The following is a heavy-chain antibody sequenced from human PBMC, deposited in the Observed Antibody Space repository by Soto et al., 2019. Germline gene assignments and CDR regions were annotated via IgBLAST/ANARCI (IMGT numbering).Heavy chain of an antibody. CDR3: ARELRVAGEGYYFDS. D-gene: IGHD6-19*01. Sequence: ASVKGCWKASGYTFTDYKYFMRCLLQAPGQGLEWMGWINPKSGGTNYAQKFQGRVTMTRDTSLSTAYMELSRLRSDDTAIYYCARELRVAGEGYYFDSWGPGTLVTVSS. V-gene: IGHV1-2*02. CDR1: GYTFTDYKYF. J-gene: IGHJ4*02. CDR2: INPKSGGT.